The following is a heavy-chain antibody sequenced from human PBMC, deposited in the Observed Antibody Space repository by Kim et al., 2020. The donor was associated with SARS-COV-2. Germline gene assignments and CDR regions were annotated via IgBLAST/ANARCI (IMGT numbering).Heavy chain of an antibody. J-gene: IGHJ4*02. V-gene: IGHV1-18*04. CDR2: ISAYNGNT. Sequence: ASVKVSCKASSYTFTSYGISWVRQAPGQGLEWMGWISAYNGNTNYAQKLQGRVTMTTDTSTSTAYMELRSLRSDDTAVYYCARDIVGMRVPAAIHNYFDYWGQGTLVTVSS. CDR3: ARDIVGMRVPAAIHNYFDY. D-gene: IGHD2-2*01. CDR1: SYTFTSYG.